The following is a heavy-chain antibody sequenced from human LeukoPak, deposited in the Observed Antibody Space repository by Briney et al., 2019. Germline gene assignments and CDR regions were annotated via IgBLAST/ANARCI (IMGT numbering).Heavy chain of an antibody. D-gene: IGHD6-13*01. CDR1: DGAFSGYY. CDR2: INHSGST. J-gene: IGHJ6*03. CDR3: ARCSSYYYYYMDV. V-gene: IGHV4-34*01. Sequence: SETLSFTCAVYDGAFSGYYWSWIRKPPGKGLKWIGEINHSGSTNYNPSLKSRVTISVETSKNQFSLKLSSVTAADTAVYYCARCSSYYYYYMDVWGKGTTVTVS.